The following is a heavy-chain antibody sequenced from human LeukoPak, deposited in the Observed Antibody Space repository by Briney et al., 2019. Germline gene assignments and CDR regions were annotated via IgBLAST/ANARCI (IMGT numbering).Heavy chain of an antibody. V-gene: IGHV1-46*01. CDR3: ARDSRRIITMVRGAQMLGNAFDI. CDR1: GYTFTNYW. CDR2: INPSVGST. J-gene: IGHJ3*02. Sequence: GASVKVSCKASGYTFTNYWIYWVRQAPGQWLEWMGIINPSVGSTNYAQRFQARATMTRDTSTNTVYMDLSSLRSEDTAVYYCARDSRRIITMVRGAQMLGNAFDIWGQGTMVTVSS. D-gene: IGHD3-10*01.